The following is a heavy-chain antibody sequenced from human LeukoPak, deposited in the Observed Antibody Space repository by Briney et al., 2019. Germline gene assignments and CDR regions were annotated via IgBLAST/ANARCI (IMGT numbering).Heavy chain of an antibody. D-gene: IGHD2-2*01. V-gene: IGHV4-34*01. J-gene: IGHJ4*02. CDR1: GGSFSGYY. CDR3: ATSQYRPFDY. Sequence: SETLSLTCAVYGGSFSGYYWSWIRQPPGKGLEWIGEINHSGSTNYNPSLKSRVTISVDTSKNQFSLKLSSVTAADTAVYYCATSQYRPFDYWGQGALVTVSS. CDR2: INHSGST.